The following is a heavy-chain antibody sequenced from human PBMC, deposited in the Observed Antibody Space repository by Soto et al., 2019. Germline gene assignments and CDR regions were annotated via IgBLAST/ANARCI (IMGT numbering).Heavy chain of an antibody. CDR2: ISYDGSNK. Sequence: GGRLRLPCTASGLTFRPYFMHWVRQAPGKGLEWVAVISYDGSNKYYADSVKGRFTISRDNSKNTLYLQMNSLRSEDTAVYYCAKVRGLAAAVDYWGQGT. D-gene: IGHD6-13*01. CDR3: AKVRGLAAAVDY. V-gene: IGHV3-30*18. J-gene: IGHJ4*02. CDR1: GLTFRPYF.